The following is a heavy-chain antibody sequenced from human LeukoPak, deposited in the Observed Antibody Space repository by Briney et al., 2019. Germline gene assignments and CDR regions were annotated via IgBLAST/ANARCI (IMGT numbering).Heavy chain of an antibody. D-gene: IGHD3-10*02. CDR1: GGSISSSSYY. J-gene: IGHJ4*02. Sequence: TSETLSLTCTVSGGSISSSSYYWGWIRQPPGKGLEWIGSIYYSGSTYYNPSLKSRVTISVDTSKNQFSLKLSSVTAADTAVYYCARDPNDQTMAGGYWGQGTLVTVSS. CDR2: IYYSGST. V-gene: IGHV4-39*07. CDR3: ARDPNDQTMAGGY.